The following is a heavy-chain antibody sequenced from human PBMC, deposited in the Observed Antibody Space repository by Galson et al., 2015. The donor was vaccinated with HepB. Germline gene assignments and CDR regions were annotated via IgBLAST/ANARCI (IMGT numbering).Heavy chain of an antibody. Sequence: CAISGDSVSSNSAIWNWIRQSPSRGLEWLGRTYYRSKWFNDYAVSVKSRTTINPDTSKNQFSLQLNSVTPEDAAVYYCARTGGLIRSWGQGTLVTVSS. D-gene: IGHD2-15*01. V-gene: IGHV6-1*01. CDR3: ARTGGLIRS. J-gene: IGHJ4*02. CDR1: GDSVSSNSAI. CDR2: TYYRSKWFN.